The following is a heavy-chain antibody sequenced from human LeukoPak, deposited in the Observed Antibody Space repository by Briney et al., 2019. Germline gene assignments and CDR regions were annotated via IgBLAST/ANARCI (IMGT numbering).Heavy chain of an antibody. CDR2: IDPSDSYS. J-gene: IGHJ4*02. CDR3: ARHAYGSGSYSNFDY. Sequence: GESLKISCKGSGYSFTSYWISWVRQMPGKGLEWRGRIDPSDSYSNYSPSFQGHVTISTDKSISTAYLQWSSLKTSDTAMYYCARHAYGSGSYSNFDYWGQGTLVTVSS. V-gene: IGHV5-10-1*01. D-gene: IGHD3-10*01. CDR1: GYSFTSYW.